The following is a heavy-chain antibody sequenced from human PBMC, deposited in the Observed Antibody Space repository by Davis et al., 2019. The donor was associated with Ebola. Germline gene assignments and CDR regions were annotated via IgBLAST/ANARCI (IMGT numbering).Heavy chain of an antibody. Sequence: GESLKISCAASGFVFSSYVMSWVRRAPGKGLEWVSTLGTSADTYYADSVKGRFTISRDNSKNTLYLQMNSLRAEDTAVYYCARERFWSGYYSYYYYGMDVWGKGTTVTVSS. D-gene: IGHD3-3*01. CDR2: LGTSADT. V-gene: IGHV3-23*01. CDR1: GFVFSSYV. CDR3: ARERFWSGYYSYYYYGMDV. J-gene: IGHJ6*04.